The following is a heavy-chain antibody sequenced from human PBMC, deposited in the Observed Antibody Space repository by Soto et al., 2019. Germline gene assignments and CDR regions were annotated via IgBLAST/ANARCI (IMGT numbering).Heavy chain of an antibody. D-gene: IGHD1-26*01. Sequence: GGSLRLSCAASGFTFSNDWMHWVRQAPGKGLEWVSRINADGGSTHYADSVRGRFTISRDNAKNTLFLQLNSLRVEDTAIYYCTRDPYGGSRYYFDSWGQGTLVTVSS. CDR1: GFTFSNDW. CDR3: TRDPYGGSRYYFDS. V-gene: IGHV3-74*01. J-gene: IGHJ4*02. CDR2: INADGGST.